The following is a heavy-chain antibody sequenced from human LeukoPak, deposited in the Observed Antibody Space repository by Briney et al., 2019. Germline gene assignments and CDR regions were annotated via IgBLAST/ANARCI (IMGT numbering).Heavy chain of an antibody. Sequence: SETLSLTCTVSGDSIRNYYWSWIRQPPGKGLEWIGYIYYRGNTNYNPSLKSRVIISIDTSRNQFSLKISSVTAADTAVYFCARDSPPQYASSSAGFDYWGQGALVTVSS. J-gene: IGHJ4*02. CDR2: IYYRGNT. CDR1: GDSIRNYY. D-gene: IGHD6-6*01. CDR3: ARDSPPQYASSSAGFDY. V-gene: IGHV4-59*01.